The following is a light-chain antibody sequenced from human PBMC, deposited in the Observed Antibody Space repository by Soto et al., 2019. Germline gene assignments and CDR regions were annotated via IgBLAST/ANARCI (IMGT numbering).Light chain of an antibody. Sequence: DIQMTQSPSSLSASKGDRVTITCRASESINRHLNWYQQQPGKAPKLLIYAASSLQNGVPSRFWGGGSGTDFTLIITNLQPEDFATYYCQQSDTALSITFGPGTRLAIK. V-gene: IGKV1-39*01. CDR2: AAS. CDR1: ESINRH. J-gene: IGKJ5*01. CDR3: QQSDTALSIT.